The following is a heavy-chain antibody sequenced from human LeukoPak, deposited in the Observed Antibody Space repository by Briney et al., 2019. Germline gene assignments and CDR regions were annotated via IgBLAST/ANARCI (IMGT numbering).Heavy chain of an antibody. CDR3: ARARGHGRQLLPMDY. V-gene: IGHV3-64*01. J-gene: IGHJ4*02. CDR1: GFTFSSYA. Sequence: GGSLRLSCAASGFTFSSYAMHWVRQAPGKGLEYVSAISSNGGSTYYANSVKGRFTISRDNSKNTLYLQMGSLRAEDMAVYYCARARGHGRQLLPMDYWGQGTLVTVSS. CDR2: ISSNGGST. D-gene: IGHD2-2*01.